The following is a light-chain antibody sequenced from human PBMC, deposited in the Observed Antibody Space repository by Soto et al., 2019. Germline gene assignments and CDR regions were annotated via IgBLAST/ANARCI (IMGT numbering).Light chain of an antibody. CDR1: SSDVGGYNY. J-gene: IGLJ3*02. CDR2: ASS. V-gene: IGLV2-14*01. CDR3: QAYDYSLTASV. Sequence: QSALTQPASVSGSPGQSITISCTGTSSDVGGYNYVSWYQHHAGKAPRLMIYASSNRPSGVSHRFSGSRSGNTASLTISGLQAEDEGDYYCQAYDYSLTASVFGGGTKLTVL.